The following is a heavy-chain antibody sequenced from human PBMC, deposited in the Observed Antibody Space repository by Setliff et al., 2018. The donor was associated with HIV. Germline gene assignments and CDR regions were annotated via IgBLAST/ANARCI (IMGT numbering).Heavy chain of an antibody. Sequence: SETLSLTCRVSGMSISGYYWSWIRQSPGKGLEWIGYIHYTGTTSYNPSLKSRVTIQVDTSNNRFSLNLRSATVADTAVYFCARDHELGAFDLWGQGTMVTVS. CDR1: GMSISGYY. CDR2: IHYTGTT. D-gene: IGHD1-26*01. V-gene: IGHV4-59*01. J-gene: IGHJ3*01. CDR3: ARDHELGAFDL.